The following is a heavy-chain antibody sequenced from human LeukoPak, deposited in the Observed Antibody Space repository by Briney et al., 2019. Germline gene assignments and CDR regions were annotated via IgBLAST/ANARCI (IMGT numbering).Heavy chain of an antibody. CDR2: IKGDGSEK. CDR1: GFTFSSYW. J-gene: IGHJ5*01. D-gene: IGHD2-15*01. CDR3: ARDVGWFRFDY. Sequence: PGGSLRLSCAASGFTFSSYWMTWVRQAPGKGLEWVADIKGDGSEKRCEDSVKGRFTVSRDNAKNSLYLQMNSLRVEDTAAYYCARDVGWFRFDYWGHGTLVTASS. V-gene: IGHV3-7*03.